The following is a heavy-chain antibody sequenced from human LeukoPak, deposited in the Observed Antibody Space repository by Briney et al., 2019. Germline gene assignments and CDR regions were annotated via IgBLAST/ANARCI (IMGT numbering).Heavy chain of an antibody. Sequence: SVKVSCKASGGTFSSYAISWVRQAPGQGLEWMGGIIPVFGTANYAQKFQGRVTITTDESTSTAYMELSSLRSEDTAVYYCARWADYSNYYFDYWGQGTLVTVSS. D-gene: IGHD4-11*01. CDR2: IIPVFGTA. V-gene: IGHV1-69*05. J-gene: IGHJ4*02. CDR1: GGTFSSYA. CDR3: ARWADYSNYYFDY.